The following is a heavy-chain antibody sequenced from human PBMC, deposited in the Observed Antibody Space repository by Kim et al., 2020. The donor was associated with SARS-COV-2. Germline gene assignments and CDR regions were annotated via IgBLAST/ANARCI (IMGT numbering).Heavy chain of an antibody. D-gene: IGHD1-26*01. CDR3: ARGDSGP. Sequence: DASSTFYAYSVKGRFTISRDNAKNTLYLQMNSLRAGDTAVYYCARGDSGPWGQGTLVTVSS. J-gene: IGHJ5*02. CDR2: DASST. V-gene: IGHV3-74*01.